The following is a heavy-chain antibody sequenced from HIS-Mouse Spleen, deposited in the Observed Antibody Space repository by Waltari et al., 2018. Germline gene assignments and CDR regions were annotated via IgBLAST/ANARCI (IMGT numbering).Heavy chain of an antibody. J-gene: IGHJ4*02. CDR3: AKGGLMVYAIGDY. Sequence: QVQLVESGGGVVQPGRSLRLSCAASGFTFSSYGMHWVRRAPGRGVEWVAVIWYDGSNKYYAESVKGRFTISRDNSKNTLYLQMNSLRAEDTAVYYCAKGGLMVYAIGDYWGQGTLVTVSS. V-gene: IGHV3-33*06. CDR1: GFTFSSYG. CDR2: IWYDGSNK. D-gene: IGHD2-8*01.